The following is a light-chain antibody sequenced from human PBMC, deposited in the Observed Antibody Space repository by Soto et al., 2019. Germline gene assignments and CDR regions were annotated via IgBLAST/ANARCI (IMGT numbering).Light chain of an antibody. CDR2: DAS. CDR3: QQYNSYSWT. V-gene: IGKV1-5*01. CDR1: QSISSW. J-gene: IGKJ1*01. Sequence: DIQMTQSPSTLSASVGDRVTITCRASQSISSWLAWYQQKPGKAPKLLIYDASSLESGVPSRFIGSGSGTEFTLTISSRQPDDFATYYCQQYNSYSWTFGQGTKVEIK.